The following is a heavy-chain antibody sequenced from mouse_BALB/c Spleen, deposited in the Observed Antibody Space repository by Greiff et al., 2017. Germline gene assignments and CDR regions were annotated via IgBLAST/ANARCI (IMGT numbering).Heavy chain of an antibody. CDR2: ISSGSSTI. D-gene: IGHD1-1*01. Sequence: EVQRVESGGGLVQPGGSRKLSCAASGFTFSSFGMHWVRQAPEKGLEWVAYISSGSSTIYYADTVKGRFTISRDNPKNTLFLQMTSLRSEDTAMYYCARSSHYGSSLYFDYWGQGTTLTVSS. CDR3: ARSSHYGSSLYFDY. CDR1: GFTFSSFG. V-gene: IGHV5-17*02. J-gene: IGHJ2*01.